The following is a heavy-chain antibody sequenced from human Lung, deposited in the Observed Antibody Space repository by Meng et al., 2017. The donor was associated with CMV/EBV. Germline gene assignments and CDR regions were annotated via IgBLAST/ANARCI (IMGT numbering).Heavy chain of an antibody. CDR2: IYPDDSDV. J-gene: IGHJ4*02. CDR3: VRFSGDNDFVDY. Sequence: ESLKISCKGSGYSFTNYWIGWVRPLPGKGLDWMAIIYPDDSDVRYGPSFHGQVTISADRSLTIAYLQWSSLRASDTAKYFGVRFSGDNDFVDYWGRGTLVTVSS. CDR1: GYSFTNYW. D-gene: IGHD3-3*01. V-gene: IGHV5-51*01.